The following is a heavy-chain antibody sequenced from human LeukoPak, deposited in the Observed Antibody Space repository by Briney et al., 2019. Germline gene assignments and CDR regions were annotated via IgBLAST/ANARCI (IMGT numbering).Heavy chain of an antibody. D-gene: IGHD6-6*01. CDR1: GFTFSSYA. CDR2: ISSSSSYI. V-gene: IGHV3-21*01. CDR3: ATWPSIAARRQRRGMDV. J-gene: IGHJ6*02. Sequence: GGSLRLSCAASGFTFSSYAMHWVRQAPGKGLEWVSSISSSSSYIYYADSVKGRFTISRDNTKNSLYLQMNSLRAEDTAVYYCATWPSIAARRQRRGMDVWGQGTTVTVSS.